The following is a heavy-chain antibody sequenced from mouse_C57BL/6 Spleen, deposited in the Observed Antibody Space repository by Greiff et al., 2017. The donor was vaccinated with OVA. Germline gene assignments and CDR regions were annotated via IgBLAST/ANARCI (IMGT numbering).Heavy chain of an antibody. Sequence: QVQLQQPGAELVRPGSSVKLSCKASGYTFTSYWMHWVKQRPIQGLEWIGNIDPSDSETHYNQKFKDKATLTVDKSSSTAYMQLSSLTSEDSAVHYCARDGDGYYHFDYWGQGTTLTVSS. CDR1: GYTFTSYW. J-gene: IGHJ2*01. D-gene: IGHD2-3*01. CDR2: IDPSDSET. V-gene: IGHV1-52*01. CDR3: ARDGDGYYHFDY.